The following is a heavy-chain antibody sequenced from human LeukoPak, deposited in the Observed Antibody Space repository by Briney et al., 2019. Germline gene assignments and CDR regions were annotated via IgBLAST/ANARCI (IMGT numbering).Heavy chain of an antibody. Sequence: ASVKVSCKASGYTFTSYAMNWVRQAPGQGLEWMGWISAYNGNTNYAQKLQGRVTMTTDTSTSTAYMELRSLRSDDTAVYYCARYSGSGYYYMDVWGKGTTVTTSS. CDR2: ISAYNGNT. V-gene: IGHV1-18*01. CDR3: ARYSGSGYYYMDV. J-gene: IGHJ6*03. D-gene: IGHD3-10*01. CDR1: GYTFTSYA.